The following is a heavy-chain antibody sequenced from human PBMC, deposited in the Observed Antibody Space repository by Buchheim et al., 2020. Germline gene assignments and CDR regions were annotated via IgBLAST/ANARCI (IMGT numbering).Heavy chain of an antibody. CDR3: ARVPIVGATTLRGYYYYGMDV. CDR2: IYTSGST. J-gene: IGHJ6*02. D-gene: IGHD1-26*01. Sequence: QVQLQESGPGLVKPSETLSLTCTVSGGSISSYYWSWIRQPAGKGLEWIGRIYTSGSTNYSPSLKSRDTMSVDTSKNQFSLKLSSVTAADTAVYYCARVPIVGATTLRGYYYYGMDVWGQGTT. V-gene: IGHV4-4*07. CDR1: GGSISSYY.